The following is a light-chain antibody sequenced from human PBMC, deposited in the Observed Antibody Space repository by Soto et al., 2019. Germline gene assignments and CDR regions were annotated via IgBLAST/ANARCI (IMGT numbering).Light chain of an antibody. V-gene: IGLV3-1*01. CDR1: KLGDKY. J-gene: IGLJ2*01. Sequence: VLTQPPSVSVSPGQTASITCSGDKLGDKYACWYQQKPGQSPVLVIYQDSKRPSGIPERFSGSNSGNTATLTISGTQAMDEADYYCQAWDSSAVVFGGGTKVTVL. CDR2: QDS. CDR3: QAWDSSAVV.